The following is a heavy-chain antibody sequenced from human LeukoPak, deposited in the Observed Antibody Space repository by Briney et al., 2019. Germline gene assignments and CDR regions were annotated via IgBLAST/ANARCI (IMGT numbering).Heavy chain of an antibody. V-gene: IGHV1-46*01. CDR2: INPSGGST. D-gene: IGHD3-10*01. Sequence: ASVKVSCKASGYTFTSYYMHWVRQAPGQGLEWMGIINPSGGSTSYAQKFQGRVTMTRDTSTSTVYMELSSLRSEDTAVYYCVQTMVRGVPIFDYWGQGTLVTVSS. J-gene: IGHJ4*02. CDR1: GYTFTSYY. CDR3: VQTMVRGVPIFDY.